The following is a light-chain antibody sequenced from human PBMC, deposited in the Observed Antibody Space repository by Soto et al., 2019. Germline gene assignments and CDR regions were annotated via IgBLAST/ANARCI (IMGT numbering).Light chain of an antibody. J-gene: IGLJ1*01. V-gene: IGLV2-14*03. CDR3: SSYTSSSTLSTNV. Sequence: QSALTQPASVSGSPGQSITISCTGTSSDVGGYNYVSWYQHHPGKAPKLMIYDVSNRPSGVSNRFSGSKSGNTASLIISGLQAEDEADYYCSSYTSSSTLSTNVFGTWTKLTVL. CDR1: SSDVGGYNY. CDR2: DVS.